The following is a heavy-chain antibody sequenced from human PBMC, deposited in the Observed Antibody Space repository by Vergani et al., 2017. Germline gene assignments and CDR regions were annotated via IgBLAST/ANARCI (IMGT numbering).Heavy chain of an antibody. CDR1: GFTFSNAW. J-gene: IGHJ6*03. CDR3: TTDNYYDSSGYSYYYYYMDV. D-gene: IGHD3-22*01. CDR2: IKSKTDGGTT. V-gene: IGHV3-15*01. Sequence: EVQLVESGGGLVKPGGSLRLSCAASGFTFSNAWMSWVRQAPGKGLERVGRIKSKTDGGTTDYAAPVKGRFTISRDDSKNTLYLQMNSLKTEDTAVYYCTTDNYYDSSGYSYYYYYMDVWGKGTTVTVSS.